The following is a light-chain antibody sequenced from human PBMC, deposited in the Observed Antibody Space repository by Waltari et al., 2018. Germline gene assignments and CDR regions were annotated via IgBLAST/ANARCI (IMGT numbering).Light chain of an antibody. CDR1: QNIHTY. CDR2: AAS. Sequence: DIQLTQSPSSLSASVGDGVSITCRASQNIHTYLNWYQQIPGKAPRLLISAASNLQSGVPSRFSGSGSGTDFTLTVTSLHPEDFAAYYCQQSYGSPPTFGPGTKIHIK. J-gene: IGKJ3*01. V-gene: IGKV1-39*01. CDR3: QQSYGSPPT.